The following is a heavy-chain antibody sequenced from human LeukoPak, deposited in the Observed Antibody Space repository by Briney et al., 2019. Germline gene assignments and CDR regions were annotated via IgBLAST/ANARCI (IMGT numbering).Heavy chain of an antibody. D-gene: IGHD2-2*02. J-gene: IGHJ5*02. CDR1: GGTFSSYA. V-gene: IGHV1-69*01. CDR2: IIPIFGTA. Sequence: VASVKVSCKASGGTFSSYAISWVRQAPGQGLEWMGGIIPIFGTANYAQKFQGRVTITADESTSTAYMELSSLRSEDTAVYYCAREGGYCSSTSCYMATYNWFDPWGQGTLVTVSS. CDR3: AREGGYCSSTSCYMATYNWFDP.